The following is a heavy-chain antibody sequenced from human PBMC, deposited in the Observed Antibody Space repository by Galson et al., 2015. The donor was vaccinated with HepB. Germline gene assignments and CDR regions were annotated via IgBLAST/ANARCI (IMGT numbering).Heavy chain of an antibody. D-gene: IGHD1-26*01. CDR1: GYTFTTYA. CDR2: INAGNGNT. CDR3: AREGSGSNYFYYYGMDV. J-gene: IGHJ6*02. Sequence: SVKVSCKASGYTFTTYAIHWVRQAPGRRLEWMGWINAGNGNTKYSQKFQDRVTITRDTSANTASMELSSLRSEDTAVYYCAREGSGSNYFYYYGMDVWGQGTTVTVSS. V-gene: IGHV1-3*01.